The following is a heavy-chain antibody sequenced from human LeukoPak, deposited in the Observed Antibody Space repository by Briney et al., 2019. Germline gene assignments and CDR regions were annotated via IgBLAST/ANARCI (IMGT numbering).Heavy chain of an antibody. CDR2: ISYDGSNK. Sequence: GGSLRLSCAASGFTFSSYGMHWVRQAPGKGLEWVAVISYDGSNKYYTDSVKGRFTISRDNSKNTLYLQINSLRAEDTAVYYCAKDLLWFGELSQRYGMDVWGQGTTVSVSS. V-gene: IGHV3-30*18. D-gene: IGHD3-10*01. CDR1: GFTFSSYG. CDR3: AKDLLWFGELSQRYGMDV. J-gene: IGHJ6*02.